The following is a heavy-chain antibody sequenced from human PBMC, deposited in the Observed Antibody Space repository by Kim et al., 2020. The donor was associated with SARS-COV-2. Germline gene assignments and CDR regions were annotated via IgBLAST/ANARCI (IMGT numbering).Heavy chain of an antibody. J-gene: IGHJ6*02. CDR1: GFTFSNAW. D-gene: IGHD5-12*01. Sequence: GGSLRLSCAASGFTFSNAWMSWVRQAPGKGLEWVGRIKSKTDGGTTDYAAPVKGRFTISRDDSKNTLYLQMNSLKTEDTAVYYCTTAPESGWLRFREGYYYYGMDVWGQGTTVTVSS. CDR3: TTAPESGWLRFREGYYYYGMDV. V-gene: IGHV3-15*01. CDR2: IKSKTDGGTT.